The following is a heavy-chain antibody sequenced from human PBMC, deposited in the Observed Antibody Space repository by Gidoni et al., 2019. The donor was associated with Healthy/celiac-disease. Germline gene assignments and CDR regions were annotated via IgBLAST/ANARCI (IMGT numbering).Heavy chain of an antibody. J-gene: IGHJ4*02. CDR2: SSGSGGST. V-gene: IGHV3-23*01. CDR1: GFTFSSYA. CDR3: ASLVYYYDSSGYYPGYFDY. D-gene: IGHD3-22*01. Sequence: EVQLLESGGGLVQPGGSLRLPCAASGFTFSSYAMSWVRQAPGKGLEWVSASSGSGGSTYYADSVKGRFTISRDNSKNTLYLQMNSLRAEDTAVYYCASLVYYYDSSGYYPGYFDYWGQGTLVTVSS.